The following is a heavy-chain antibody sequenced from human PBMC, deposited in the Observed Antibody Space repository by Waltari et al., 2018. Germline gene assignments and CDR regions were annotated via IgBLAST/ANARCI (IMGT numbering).Heavy chain of an antibody. CDR1: GASFSGYY. Sequence: QVQLQQWGAGQLKPSETLSLTCAVYGASFSGYYWSWIRQPPGKGLEWIGEINNSGSTNYNPSLKNRITISLDTSKNQCSLKMRSVTAADTAVYYCARADRGRDGRYATPDWGPWGQGTLVTVSS. CDR3: ARADRGRDGRYATPDWGP. D-gene: IGHD3-16*01. CDR2: INNSGST. J-gene: IGHJ5*02. V-gene: IGHV4-34*01.